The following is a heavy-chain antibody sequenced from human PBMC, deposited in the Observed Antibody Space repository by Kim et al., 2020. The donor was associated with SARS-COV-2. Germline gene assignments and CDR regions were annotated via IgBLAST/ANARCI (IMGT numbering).Heavy chain of an antibody. Sequence: GGSLRLSCAASGFTFSNAWMSWVRQAPGKGLEWVGRIKSKSDGGTTYYAAPVKGRFTISRDDSKNTLYLQMNSLKTEDTAVYYCTTDRGGGYFDWFIDYWGQGALVTVSS. CDR3: TTDRGGGYFDWFIDY. D-gene: IGHD3-9*01. J-gene: IGHJ4*02. CDR1: GFTFSNAW. V-gene: IGHV3-15*01. CDR2: IKSKSDGGTT.